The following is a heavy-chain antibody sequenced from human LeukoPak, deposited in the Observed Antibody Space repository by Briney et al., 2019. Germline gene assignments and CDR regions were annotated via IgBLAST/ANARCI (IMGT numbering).Heavy chain of an antibody. J-gene: IGHJ4*02. Sequence: PGGSLRLSCAPSGFTFSSYGMRWGREAPGNGLEKIEVISYDGSNKYYADSVKGRFTISRDNSKNTLYLQMNSPRAEAMDVYYCAIGPKRRYSSSPIDYWGQGTLVTVSS. V-gene: IGHV3-30*03. CDR3: AIGPKRRYSSSPIDY. CDR2: ISYDGSNK. CDR1: GFTFSSYG. D-gene: IGHD6-13*01.